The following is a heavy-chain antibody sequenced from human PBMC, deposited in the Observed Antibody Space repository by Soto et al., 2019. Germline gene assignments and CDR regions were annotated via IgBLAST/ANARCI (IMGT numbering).Heavy chain of an antibody. J-gene: IGHJ4*02. CDR3: ARVLRYSGYETDY. CDR2: ISSSSSYI. Sequence: EVQLVESGGGLVKPGGSLRLSCAASGFTFSSYSMNWVRQAPGKGLEWVSSISSSSSYIYYADSVKGRFTISRDNAKNALYLQMNSLRAEDTAVYYCARVLRYSGYETDYWGRGTLVTVSS. V-gene: IGHV3-21*01. D-gene: IGHD5-12*01. CDR1: GFTFSSYS.